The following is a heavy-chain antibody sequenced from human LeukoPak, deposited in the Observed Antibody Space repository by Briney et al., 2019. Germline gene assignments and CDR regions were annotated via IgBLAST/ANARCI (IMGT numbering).Heavy chain of an antibody. CDR3: ARDCQDYGSGSKWFDP. CDR2: IIPIFGTE. J-gene: IGHJ5*02. CDR1: GGSFSSYA. Sequence: VASVKVSCKASGGSFSSYAISWVRQAPGQGLEWMGGIIPIFGTENYAQKFQGRVTITTDESTSTAYMELSSLRSEDTAVYYCARDCQDYGSGSKWFDPWGQGTLVTVSS. V-gene: IGHV1-69*05. D-gene: IGHD3-10*01.